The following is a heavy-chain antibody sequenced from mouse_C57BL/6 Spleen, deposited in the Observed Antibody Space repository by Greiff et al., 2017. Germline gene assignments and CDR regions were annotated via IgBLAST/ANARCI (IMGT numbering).Heavy chain of an antibody. CDR1: GYTFTDYY. CDR3: ACGNYPHWYFDV. D-gene: IGHD2-1*01. J-gene: IGHJ1*03. V-gene: IGHV1-26*01. Sequence: VQLKQSGPELVKPGASVKISCKASGYTFTDYYMNWVKQSHGQSLEWIGDINPNNGGTSYNQKFKGKATLTVDKSSSTAYMELRSLTSEDSAVYYCACGNYPHWYFDVWGTGTTVTVSS. CDR2: INPNNGGT.